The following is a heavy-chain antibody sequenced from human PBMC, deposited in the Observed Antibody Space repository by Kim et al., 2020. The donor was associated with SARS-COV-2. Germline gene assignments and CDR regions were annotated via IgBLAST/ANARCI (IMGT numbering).Heavy chain of an antibody. V-gene: IGHV1-8*01. CDR2: MNPNSGNT. J-gene: IGHJ3*01. CDR3: ARGLKDYDFWGGYWGGGFAAFDL. Sequence: ASVKVSCKASGYTFTSYDINWVRQATGQGLEWMGWMNPNSGNTGYAQKFQGRVTMTRNTSISTAYMELSSLRSEDTAVYYCARGLKDYDFWGGYWGGGFAAFDLWGQGTMVTVSP. CDR1: GYTFTSYD. D-gene: IGHD3-3*01.